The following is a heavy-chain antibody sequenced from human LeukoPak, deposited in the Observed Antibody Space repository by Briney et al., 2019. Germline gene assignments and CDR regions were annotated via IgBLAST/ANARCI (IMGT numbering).Heavy chain of an antibody. D-gene: IGHD6-13*01. V-gene: IGHV3-43*02. CDR2: ISGDGGST. CDR3: AKVRRIAAAAYYFDY. CDR1: GFTFDDYA. J-gene: IGHJ4*02. Sequence: PGGSLRLSCAASGFTFDDYAMHWVRQAPGKGLERVSLISGDGGSTYYADSVKGRFTISRDNSKNSLYLQMNSLRTEDTALYYCAKVRRIAAAAYYFDYWGQGTLVTVSS.